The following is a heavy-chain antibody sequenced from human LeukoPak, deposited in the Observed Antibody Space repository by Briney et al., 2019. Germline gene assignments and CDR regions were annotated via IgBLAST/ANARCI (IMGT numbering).Heavy chain of an antibody. J-gene: IGHJ6*03. CDR1: GFTFSSYA. V-gene: IGHV3-23*01. Sequence: GGSLRLSCAASGFTFSSYAMTWVRQAPGKGLEWVSTITGSGGSTYYADSVKGRFTISRDNSKNTLYLQMNSLRAEDTAVYYCAKVVVPAAIQAYYYYMDVWGKGTTVTVSS. D-gene: IGHD2-2*02. CDR2: ITGSGGST. CDR3: AKVVVPAAIQAYYYYMDV.